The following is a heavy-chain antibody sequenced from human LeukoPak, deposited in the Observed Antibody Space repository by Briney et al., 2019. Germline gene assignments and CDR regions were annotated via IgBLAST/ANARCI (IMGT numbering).Heavy chain of an antibody. Sequence: PGGSLRLSCAASGFTFSSSGMHWVRQAPGKGLEWVAFISYDGSNRYYADSVKGRSTISRDNSKNTLYLQMNSLRAEDTAVYYCAKETRGSYSDYWGQGTLVTVSS. CDR3: AKETRGSYSDY. J-gene: IGHJ4*02. V-gene: IGHV3-30*02. CDR2: ISYDGSNR. D-gene: IGHD5-12*01. CDR1: GFTFSSSG.